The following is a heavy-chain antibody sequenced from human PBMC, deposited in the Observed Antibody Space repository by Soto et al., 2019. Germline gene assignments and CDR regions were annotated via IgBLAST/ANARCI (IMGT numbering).Heavy chain of an antibody. CDR2: IDPSDSYT. V-gene: IGHV5-10-1*01. CDR1: GYSFTSYW. J-gene: IGHJ3*02. CDR3: ARHLPGPLDAFDI. D-gene: IGHD3-3*02. Sequence: GESLKISCEGSGYSFTSYWISWVRQMPGKGLEWMGRIDPSDSYTNYSPSFQGHVTISADKSISTAYLQWSSLKASDTAMYYCARHLPGPLDAFDIWGQGTMVTVS.